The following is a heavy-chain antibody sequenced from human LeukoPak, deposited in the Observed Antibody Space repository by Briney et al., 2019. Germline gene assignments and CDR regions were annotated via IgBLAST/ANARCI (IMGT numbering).Heavy chain of an antibody. CDR2: ISGSGGST. V-gene: IGHV3-23*01. D-gene: IGHD6-19*01. Sequence: TGGSLRLSCAASGFTFNSYAMNWVRQAPGKGVEWVSDISGSGGSTYYADSVKGRFTISRDNAKNTLYLQMNSLRAEDTAVYFCAKGIAVSGWELRYFDYWGQGTLVTVSS. CDR3: AKGIAVSGWELRYFDY. CDR1: GFTFNSYA. J-gene: IGHJ4*02.